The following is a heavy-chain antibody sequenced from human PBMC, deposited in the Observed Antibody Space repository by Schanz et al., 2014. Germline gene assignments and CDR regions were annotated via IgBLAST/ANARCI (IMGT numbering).Heavy chain of an antibody. D-gene: IGHD3-10*01. CDR2: ITYNGGTI. CDR3: AKGRFGELSAFDI. Sequence: EVHLVESGGGLVQPGGSLRLSCAASGITFSSHSFNWVRQAPGKGLEWISYITYNGGTIYYADSVKGRFTISRDNSKNTLYLQMNSLRAEDTAVYYCAKGRFGELSAFDIWGKGTTVIVSS. J-gene: IGHJ6*04. V-gene: IGHV3-48*01. CDR1: GITFSSHS.